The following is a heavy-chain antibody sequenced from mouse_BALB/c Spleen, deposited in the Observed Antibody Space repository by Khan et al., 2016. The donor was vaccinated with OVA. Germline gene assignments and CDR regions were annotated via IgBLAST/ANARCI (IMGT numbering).Heavy chain of an antibody. CDR1: GFTFSTFV. CDR2: ISSAATYT. J-gene: IGHJ3*01. D-gene: IGHD1-1*02. Sequence: EVELVESGGGLVEPGGSLKLSCAASGFTFSTFVMSWVRQTPEKRLEWVATISSAATYTYYPDSVKGRFNISRDKAKNTLYLQMNSLRSEDTAIYYCANGSYGCFACWGQGTLVTVSA. CDR3: ANGSYGCFAC. V-gene: IGHV5-9-1*01.